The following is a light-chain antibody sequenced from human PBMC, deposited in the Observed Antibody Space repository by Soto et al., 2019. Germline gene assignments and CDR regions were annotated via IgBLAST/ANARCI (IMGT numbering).Light chain of an antibody. CDR1: QSVSSN. CDR2: GAS. V-gene: IGKV3-15*01. Sequence: EIVMTQSPATLSVSPGERATLSCRASQSVSSNLAWYQQKPDQAPRLLIYGASTRATGIPARFSGSGSGTEFTLTISSLQSEDFAVYYCQQYNNWPPGVTFGPGTKVDIK. CDR3: QQYNNWPPGVT. J-gene: IGKJ3*01.